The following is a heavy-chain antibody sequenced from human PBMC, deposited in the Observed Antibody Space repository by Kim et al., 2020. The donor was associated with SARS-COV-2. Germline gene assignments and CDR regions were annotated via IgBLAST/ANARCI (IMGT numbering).Heavy chain of an antibody. CDR3: ARRASVGELTSFGWFDP. D-gene: IGHD3-10*01. V-gene: IGHV4-61*07. J-gene: IGHJ5*02. Sequence: PKSRVTISVDTSKNQFSLKLSSVTAADTAVYYCARRASVGELTSFGWFDPWGQGTLVTVSS.